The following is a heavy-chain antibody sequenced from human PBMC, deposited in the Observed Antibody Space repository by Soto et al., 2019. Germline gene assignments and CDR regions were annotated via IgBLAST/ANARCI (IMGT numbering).Heavy chain of an antibody. D-gene: IGHD1-26*01. V-gene: IGHV3-74*03. CDR2: INGDGTTT. J-gene: IGHJ4*02. CDR1: GFTFNKYW. Sequence: EVQLAESGGGSVQTGGSLRLSCAASGFTFNKYWMHWVRQVPGKAFVWGSRINGDGTTTTYADSVRGRFTISRDDTKKTLFLQMNTLRAEDTAVYYCIKGGYDLQDSGTYGTFDDWGQGTLVTVSS. CDR3: IKGGYDLQDSGTYGTFDD.